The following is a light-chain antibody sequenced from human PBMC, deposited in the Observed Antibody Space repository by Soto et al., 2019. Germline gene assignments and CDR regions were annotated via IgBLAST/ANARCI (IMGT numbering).Light chain of an antibody. V-gene: IGLV4-69*01. CDR1: SGHTNYD. Sequence: QLVLTQPPSASASLGASVRLTCTLSSGHTNYDIAWHQLQPEKGPRYLMKLDSDGSHTKGDGTPNRVSGSCSGAERYLTTSSLLSDDEADYYCQTWDTGIVLFGGGTKVTVL. J-gene: IGLJ2*01. CDR3: QTWDTGIVL. CDR2: LDSDGSH.